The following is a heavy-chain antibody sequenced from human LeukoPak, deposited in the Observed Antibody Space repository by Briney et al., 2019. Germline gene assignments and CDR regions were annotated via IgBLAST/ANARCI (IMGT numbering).Heavy chain of an antibody. CDR2: ISDGGSTT. D-gene: IGHD3-22*01. Sequence: GGSLRLSCAASGFTFSTYSMNWVRQAPGKGLVWVSRISDGGSTTTYADSVKGRFTISRDNAKNTLYLQMNGLRAEDTAVYYCSRSAYYDGSGNYYDYWGQGTLVTVSS. V-gene: IGHV3-74*01. CDR1: GFTFSTYS. CDR3: SRSAYYDGSGNYYDY. J-gene: IGHJ4*02.